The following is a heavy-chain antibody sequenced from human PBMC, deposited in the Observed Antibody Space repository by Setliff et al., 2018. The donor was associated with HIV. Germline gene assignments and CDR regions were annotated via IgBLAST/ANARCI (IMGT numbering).Heavy chain of an antibody. J-gene: IGHJ4*02. Sequence: SETLSLTCAVYGGSFSDYYWSWIRQPPGKGLEWIGEINHSGSTNYNPSLKSRVTISADTSKNQFSLNLSSVTAADTAVYFCARVYYGDLEYWGQGTLVTVSS. V-gene: IGHV4-34*01. D-gene: IGHD4-17*01. CDR2: INHSGST. CDR3: ARVYYGDLEY. CDR1: GGSFSDYY.